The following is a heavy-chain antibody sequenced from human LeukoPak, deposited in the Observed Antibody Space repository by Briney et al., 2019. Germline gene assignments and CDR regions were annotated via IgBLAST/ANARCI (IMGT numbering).Heavy chain of an antibody. CDR3: ANLGYYGSGSYRPCYYYMDV. CDR1: GFTFSSYG. V-gene: IGHV3-33*06. D-gene: IGHD3-10*01. Sequence: AGSLRLSCAASGFTFSSYGMHWVRQAPGKGLEWVAVIWYDGSNKYYADSVKGRFTISRDNSKNTLYLQMNSLRAEDTAVYYCANLGYYGSGSYRPCYYYMDVWGRGTTVTVSS. CDR2: IWYDGSNK. J-gene: IGHJ6*03.